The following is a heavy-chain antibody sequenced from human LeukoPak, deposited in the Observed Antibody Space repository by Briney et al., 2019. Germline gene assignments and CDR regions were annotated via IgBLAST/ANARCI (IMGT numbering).Heavy chain of an antibody. Sequence: GGSLRLSCAASGLTLSNYWMHWVRQAPGKGLVWVSRMNSDGSGTSYADSVKGRFTISRDNAKNTLYLQMNSLRAEDTGVYYCARGGRYGSGSNFDYWGQGTLVTVSS. D-gene: IGHD3-10*01. V-gene: IGHV3-74*01. CDR1: GLTLSNYW. CDR3: ARGGRYGSGSNFDY. CDR2: MNSDGSGT. J-gene: IGHJ4*02.